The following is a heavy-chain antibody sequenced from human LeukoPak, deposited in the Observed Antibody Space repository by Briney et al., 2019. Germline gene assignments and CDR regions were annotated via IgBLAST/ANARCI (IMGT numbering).Heavy chain of an antibody. CDR1: GGSISDYY. J-gene: IGHJ4*02. D-gene: IGHD4-23*01. CDR3: ARGPTVVHLHY. CDR2: IYYSGST. Sequence: SETLSLTCTVTGGSISDYYWSWVRQPPGKGLEWIGYIYYSGSTICNPSLKSRVTMSVDTSNNQFSLKMRSVTTADTAVYYCARGPTVVHLHYWGQGTLVTVSS. V-gene: IGHV4-59*01.